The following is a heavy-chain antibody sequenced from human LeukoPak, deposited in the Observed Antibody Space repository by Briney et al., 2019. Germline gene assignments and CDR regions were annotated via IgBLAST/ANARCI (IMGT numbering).Heavy chain of an antibody. CDR2: IYHSGST. Sequence: SETLSLTCTVSGYSISSGYHWGWIRQPPGKGLEWIGSIYHSGSTYYNPSLKSRVTISVDTSKNQISLKLRSVTAADTAVYYCARVVQSTDSSGFYLPEYFQHWGQGTLVTVSS. J-gene: IGHJ1*01. D-gene: IGHD3-22*01. V-gene: IGHV4-38-2*02. CDR3: ARVVQSTDSSGFYLPEYFQH. CDR1: GYSISSGYH.